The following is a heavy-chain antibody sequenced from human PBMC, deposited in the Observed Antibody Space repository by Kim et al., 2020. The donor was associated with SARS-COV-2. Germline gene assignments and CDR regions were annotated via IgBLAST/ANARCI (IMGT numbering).Heavy chain of an antibody. V-gene: IGHV4-39*01. CDR1: GGSISSSSYY. J-gene: IGHJ4*02. D-gene: IGHD6-19*01. CDR3: ARRGAVAGRVMDYFDY. CDR2: IYYSGST. Sequence: SETLSLTCTVSGGSISSSSYYWGWIRQPPGKGLEWIGSIYYSGSTYYNPSLKSRVTISVDTSKNQFSLKLSSVTAADTAVYYCARRGAVAGRVMDYFDYWGQGTLVTVSS.